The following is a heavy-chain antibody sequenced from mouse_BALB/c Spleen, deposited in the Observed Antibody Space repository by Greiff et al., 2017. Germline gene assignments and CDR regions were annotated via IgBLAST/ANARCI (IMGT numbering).Heavy chain of an antibody. J-gene: IGHJ4*01. CDR1: GFSLTSYG. CDR3: ARNERYDVAYYAMDY. CDR2: IWSGGST. Sequence: VKLMESGPGLVQPSQSLSITCTVSGFSLTSYGVHWVRQSPGKGLEWLGVIWSGGSTDYNAAFISRLSISKDNSKSQVFFKMNSLQANDTAIYYCARNERYDVAYYAMDYWGQGTSVTVSS. V-gene: IGHV2-2*02. D-gene: IGHD2-14*01.